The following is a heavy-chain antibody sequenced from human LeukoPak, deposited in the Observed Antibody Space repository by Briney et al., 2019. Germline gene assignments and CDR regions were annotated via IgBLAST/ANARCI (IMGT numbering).Heavy chain of an antibody. CDR2: ISVSGNS. V-gene: IGHV3-23*01. CDR1: GFTLSSYA. J-gene: IGHJ4*02. Sequence: GGSLRLSCAASGFTLSSYAMSWVRQAPGKGLEWVSAISVSGNSYHADSVKGRFTISRDSSKNTLYLQMNRLRAEDAAVYYCAKAPVTTCSGAYCYPFDYWGQGTLVTVSS. D-gene: IGHD2-21*01. CDR3: AKAPVTTCSGAYCYPFDY.